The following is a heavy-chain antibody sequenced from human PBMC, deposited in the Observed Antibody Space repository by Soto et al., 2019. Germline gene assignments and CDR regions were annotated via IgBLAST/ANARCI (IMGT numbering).Heavy chain of an antibody. CDR1: GGSISSYY. Sequence: SETLSLTCTVSGGSISSYYWSWIRQPPGKGLEWIGYIYYSGSTNYNPSLKSRVTISVDTSKNQFSLKLSSVTAADTAVYYCARSTAKLLGYCSGGSCRPYYYYYYMDVCGKGTTVT. J-gene: IGHJ6*03. CDR2: IYYSGST. V-gene: IGHV4-59*01. D-gene: IGHD2-15*01. CDR3: ARSTAKLLGYCSGGSCRPYYYYYYMDV.